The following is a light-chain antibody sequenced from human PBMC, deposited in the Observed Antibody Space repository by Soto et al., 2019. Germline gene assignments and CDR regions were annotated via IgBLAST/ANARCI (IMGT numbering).Light chain of an antibody. J-gene: IGLJ2*01. CDR2: SNN. CDR1: SSNIGAGYD. Sequence: QSVLTQPPSVSGAPGQRVTISCTGSSSNIGAGYDVHWYQHLPGTAPKLLIYSNNQRPSGVPDRFSGSKSGTSASLAISGLQSEDEADYYCAAWDDSLNGVVFGGGTKLTVL. CDR3: AAWDDSLNGVV. V-gene: IGLV1-40*01.